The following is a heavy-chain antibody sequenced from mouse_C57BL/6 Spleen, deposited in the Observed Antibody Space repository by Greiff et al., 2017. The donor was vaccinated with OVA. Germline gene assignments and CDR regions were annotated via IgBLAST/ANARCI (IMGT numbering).Heavy chain of an antibody. D-gene: IGHD2-1*01. V-gene: IGHV1-26*01. CDR3: AREGAYGNFDY. Sequence: VQLQQSGPELVKPGASVKISCKASGYTFTDYYMNWVKQSHGKSLEWIGDINPNNGGTSYNQKFKGKATLTVDKSSSTAYMELRSLTSEDSAVYYCAREGAYGNFDYWGQGTTLTVPS. CDR2: INPNNGGT. CDR1: GYTFTDYY. J-gene: IGHJ2*01.